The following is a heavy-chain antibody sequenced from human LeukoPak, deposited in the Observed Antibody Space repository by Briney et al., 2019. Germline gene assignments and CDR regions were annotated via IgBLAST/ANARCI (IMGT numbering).Heavy chain of an antibody. Sequence: GESLKISCKGSGYTFTNYWIGWVRQMPGKGLEFMGIIYPGDSDTRYSPSFQGQVTISADKSISTAYLQWSSLKASDTAMYYCARPGTDDAFDIWGQGTMVTVSS. CDR1: GYTFTNYW. CDR3: ARPGTDDAFDI. CDR2: IYPGDSDT. V-gene: IGHV5-51*01. J-gene: IGHJ3*02.